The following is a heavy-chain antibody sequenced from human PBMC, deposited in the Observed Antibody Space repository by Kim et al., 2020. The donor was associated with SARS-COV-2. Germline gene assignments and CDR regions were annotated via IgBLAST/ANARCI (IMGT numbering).Heavy chain of an antibody. CDR2: ISYDGSNQ. V-gene: IGHV3-30*18. CDR3: AKNLFELFLFKPMDV. J-gene: IGHJ6*02. D-gene: IGHD3-3*01. Sequence: GGSLRLSCAASGFTFRTYGMNWVRQAPGKGLEWVALISYDGSNQYYADSVKGRFTISRDDSKKTLYLEMNSLRPEDTAVYFCAKNLFELFLFKPMDVWGQGTTVTVSS. CDR1: GFTFRTYG.